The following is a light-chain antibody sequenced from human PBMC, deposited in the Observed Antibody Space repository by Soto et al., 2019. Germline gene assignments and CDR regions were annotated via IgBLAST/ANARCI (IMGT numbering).Light chain of an antibody. CDR1: SSNIGNNF. V-gene: IGLV1-51*01. Sequence: QSVLTQPPSVSAAPGQKVTISCSGSSSNIGNNFVSWFQQLPGAAPKVLIYDNDKRPSGIPDRFSGSKSGTSATLDITGLQTGDEADYYCSSYTGTSTYVFGLGTKLTVL. CDR3: SSYTGTSTYV. J-gene: IGLJ1*01. CDR2: DND.